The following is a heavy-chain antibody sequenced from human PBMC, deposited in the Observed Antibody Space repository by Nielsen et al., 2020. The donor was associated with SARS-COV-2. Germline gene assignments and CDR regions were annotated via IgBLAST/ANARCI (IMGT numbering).Heavy chain of an antibody. V-gene: IGHV4-4*07. D-gene: IGHD6-13*01. J-gene: IGHJ6*02. CDR1: GGSISSYY. Sequence: SETLSLTCTVSGGSISSYYWSWIRQPAGKGLEWIGRIYTSGSTNYNPSLKSRVTISVDTSKNQFSLKLSSVTAADTAVYYCARDSSSWHYYYYGMDVWGQGTTVTVSS. CDR3: ARDSSSWHYYYYGMDV. CDR2: IYTSGST.